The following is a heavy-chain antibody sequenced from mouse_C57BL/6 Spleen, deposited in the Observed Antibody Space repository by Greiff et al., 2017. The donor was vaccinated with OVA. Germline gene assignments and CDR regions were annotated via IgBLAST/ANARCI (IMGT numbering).Heavy chain of an antibody. CDR2: ISSGSSTI. CDR1: GFTFSDYG. CDR3: ARRDSSGYVGAMDY. D-gene: IGHD3-2*02. Sequence: EVQRVESGGGLVKPGGSLKLSCAASGFTFSDYGMHWVRQAPEKGLEWVAYISSGSSTIYYADTVKGRFTISRDNAKNTLFLQMTSLRSEDTAMYYCARRDSSGYVGAMDYWGQGTSVTVSS. J-gene: IGHJ4*01. V-gene: IGHV5-17*01.